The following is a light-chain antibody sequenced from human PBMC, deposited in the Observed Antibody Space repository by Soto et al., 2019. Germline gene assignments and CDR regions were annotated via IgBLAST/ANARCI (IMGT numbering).Light chain of an antibody. J-gene: IGLJ3*02. CDR1: SSNVGSNT. CDR2: SDD. CDR3: ASWEDSLNGWV. V-gene: IGLV1-44*01. Sequence: VLTQPPSASGTPGQRVTLSCSGSSSNVGSNTVSWYQQLPGTAPKVLIYSDDQRPSGVPDRFSGSRSGSSASLAISGLQSGDEADYYCASWEDSLNGWVIGGGTKVTVL.